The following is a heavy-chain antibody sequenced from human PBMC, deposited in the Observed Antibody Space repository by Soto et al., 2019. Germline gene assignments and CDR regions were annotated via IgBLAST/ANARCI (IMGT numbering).Heavy chain of an antibody. CDR2: IWYDGSNK. CDR3: ARGTSSFLEWLKAPRGWFDP. J-gene: IGHJ5*02. Sequence: QVQLVESGGGVVQPGRSLRLSCAASGFTFSSYGMHWVRQAPGKGLEWVAVIWYDGSNKYYADSVKGRFTISRDNSKNTLYRQMNSLRAEDTAVFCFARGTSSFLEWLKAPRGWFDPWGQGTLVTASS. V-gene: IGHV3-33*01. CDR1: GFTFSSYG. D-gene: IGHD3-3*01.